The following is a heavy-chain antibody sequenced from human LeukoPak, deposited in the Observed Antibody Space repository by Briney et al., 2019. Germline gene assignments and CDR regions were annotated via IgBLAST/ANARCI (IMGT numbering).Heavy chain of an antibody. V-gene: IGHV4-39*07. J-gene: IGHJ4*02. CDR1: GDSITSGSYY. CDR2: IYYRGTT. D-gene: IGHD5-12*01. CDR3: ARRYSGLFS. Sequence: SETLSLTCTVSGDSITSGSYYWGWVRQPPGKGLEWLGTIYYRGTTYDNPSLKSRVTISVDTSKNQFSLKLSSVTAADTAVYYCARRYSGLFSWGQGTLVTVSS.